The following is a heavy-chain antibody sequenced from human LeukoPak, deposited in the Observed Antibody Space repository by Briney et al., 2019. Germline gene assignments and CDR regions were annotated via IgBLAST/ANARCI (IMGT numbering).Heavy chain of an antibody. CDR2: FGDTGMP. Sequence: PRGSLRLSCVASGFSFSTYGMTWVRQAPGKGLEWVSGFGDTGMPHYRDSVKGRFSISRDNSKNTFYLQMNSLRAEDTAIYYCARWDGYGDLWGRGTLITVSS. CDR3: ARWDGYGDL. CDR1: GFSFSTYG. J-gene: IGHJ2*01. V-gene: IGHV3-23*01. D-gene: IGHD5-12*01.